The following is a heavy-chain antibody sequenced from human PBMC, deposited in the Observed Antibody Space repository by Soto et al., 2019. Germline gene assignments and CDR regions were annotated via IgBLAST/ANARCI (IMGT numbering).Heavy chain of an antibody. CDR2: IRSLDDRT. CDR3: AKDAERGWYEAFSY. Sequence: PGGSQRLSFTDSGCDHSHYGVSRVRQDPGKGLEWVSSIRSLDDRTNYADSVKGWFTISRDHSKSTLSLQMNSLRAEDTAVYYCAKDAERGWYEAFSYWVPGTPGTVS. J-gene: IGHJ4*02. CDR1: GCDHSHYG. V-gene: IGHV3-23*01. D-gene: IGHD6-19*01.